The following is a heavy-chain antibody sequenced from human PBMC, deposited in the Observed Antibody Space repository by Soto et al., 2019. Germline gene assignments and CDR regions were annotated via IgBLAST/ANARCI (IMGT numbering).Heavy chain of an antibody. D-gene: IGHD1-7*01. V-gene: IGHV1-2*04. Sequence: QVQLVQSGPEVKKPGASVKVSCKASGYTFTGHYIHWVRQAPGRRFEWMGWIDQNTGGTNYAQKFQGWVTMTRDTSRRTAYMEVGRLRSDDTGGDYCAKDVRRTTGFDYWGQGTLVTVSS. CDR3: AKDVRRTTGFDY. CDR1: GYTFTGHY. CDR2: IDQNTGGT. J-gene: IGHJ4*02.